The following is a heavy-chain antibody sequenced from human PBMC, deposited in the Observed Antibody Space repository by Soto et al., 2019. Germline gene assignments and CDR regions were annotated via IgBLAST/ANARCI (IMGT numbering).Heavy chain of an antibody. J-gene: IGHJ3*02. D-gene: IGHD6-19*01. CDR1: GGTFSSYT. CDR2: ITPILGIA. V-gene: IGHV1-69*02. Sequence: SVKVSCKASGGTFSSYTISWVRQAPGQGLEWMGRITPILGIANYAQKFQGRVTITADKSTSTAYMELSSLRSEDTAVYYCASGLAVAGVTNAFDIWGQGTMVTVSS. CDR3: ASGLAVAGVTNAFDI.